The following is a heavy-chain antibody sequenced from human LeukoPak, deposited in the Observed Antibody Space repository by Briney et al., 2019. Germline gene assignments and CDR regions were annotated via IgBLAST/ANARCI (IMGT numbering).Heavy chain of an antibody. J-gene: IGHJ3*02. CDR1: GYTFTSYG. CDR2: MNPNSGNT. CDR3: ARGNYGDDAFDI. Sequence: ASVKVSCKASGYTFTSYGISWVRQAPGQGLEWMGWMNPNSGNTGYAQKFQGRVTITRNTSISTAYMELSSLRSEDTAVYYCARGNYGDDAFDIWGQGTMVTVSS. V-gene: IGHV1-8*03. D-gene: IGHD3-16*01.